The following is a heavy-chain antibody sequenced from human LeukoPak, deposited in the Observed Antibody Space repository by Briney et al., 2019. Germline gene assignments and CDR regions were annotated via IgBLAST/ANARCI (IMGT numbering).Heavy chain of an antibody. D-gene: IGHD6-13*01. CDR1: GGSISGSY. CDR2: IYNSGST. Sequence: PSETLSLTSTVSGGSISGSYWSWIRQPPGKGLEWIGYIYNSGSTNYNPSLKSRVAISVDTSKNQFSLKLSSVTAADTAVYYCARHEAAALSPLDYWGQGTLVTVSS. V-gene: IGHV4-59*08. J-gene: IGHJ4*02. CDR3: ARHEAAALSPLDY.